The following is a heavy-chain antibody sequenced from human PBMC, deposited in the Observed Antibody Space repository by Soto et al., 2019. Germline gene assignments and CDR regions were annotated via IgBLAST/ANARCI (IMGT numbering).Heavy chain of an antibody. CDR2: VYWDDDK. Sequence: QITLKESGPTLVKPTQTLTLTCTFSGLSLSTIGEGVGWIRQPPGKALEWPALVYWDDDKRYSPSLKSRLTITKDTSVNQVVLTMTNMGPVDTATYYCVQTRCGGDCLQSYSSHSYYGLDVWGQGTTVTVSS. J-gene: IGHJ6*02. CDR1: GLSLSTIGEG. D-gene: IGHD2-21*02. V-gene: IGHV2-5*02. CDR3: VQTRCGGDCLQSYSSHSYYGLDV.